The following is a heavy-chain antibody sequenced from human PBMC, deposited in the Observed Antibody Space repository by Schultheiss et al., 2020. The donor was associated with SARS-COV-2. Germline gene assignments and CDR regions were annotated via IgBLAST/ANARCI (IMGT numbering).Heavy chain of an antibody. CDR1: GFSLNTYGVG. V-gene: IGHV2-5*01. Sequence: SGTTLVKPTQTLTLTCTFSGFSLNTYGVGVGWIRQPPGKALEWLAVIYWNDDKRYSPSLQSRVTITKDTSKNQVVLTMANMDPVDTATYYCAHSDSLGYCSGSDCFLKRFDPWGQGTLVTVSS. J-gene: IGHJ5*02. CDR3: AHSDSLGYCSGSDCFLKRFDP. D-gene: IGHD2-15*01. CDR2: IYWNDDK.